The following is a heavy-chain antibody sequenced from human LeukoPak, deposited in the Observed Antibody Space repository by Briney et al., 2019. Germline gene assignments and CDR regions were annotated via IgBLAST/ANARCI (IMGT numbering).Heavy chain of an antibody. CDR3: ANQVYYGSGSYKYYFDY. CDR1: GFTFSSYW. CDR2: ISGSGGST. V-gene: IGHV3-23*01. J-gene: IGHJ4*02. Sequence: GGSLRLSCAASGFTFSSYWMHWVRQAPGKGLEWVSAISGSGGSTYYADSVKGRFTISRDNSKNTLYLQMNSLRAEDTAVYYCANQVYYGSGSYKYYFDYWGQGTLVTVSS. D-gene: IGHD3-10*01.